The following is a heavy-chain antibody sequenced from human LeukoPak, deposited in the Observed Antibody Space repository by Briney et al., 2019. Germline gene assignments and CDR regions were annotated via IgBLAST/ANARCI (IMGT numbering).Heavy chain of an antibody. V-gene: IGHV3-7*01. CDR3: ARSAGYCSSTSRYRLLYYFDY. Sequence: GGSLRLSCAASGFTFSSDWMSWVRQAPGKGLEWVANIKQDGSEKYYVDSVKGRFTISRDNAKNSLYLQMNSLRAEDTAVYYCARSAGYCSSTSRYRLLYYFDYWGQGTLVTVSS. D-gene: IGHD2-2*01. CDR2: IKQDGSEK. CDR1: GFTFSSDW. J-gene: IGHJ4*02.